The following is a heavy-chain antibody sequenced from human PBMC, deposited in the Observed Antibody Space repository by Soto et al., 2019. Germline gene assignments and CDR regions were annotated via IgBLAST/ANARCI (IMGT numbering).Heavy chain of an antibody. V-gene: IGHV4-39*01. Sequence: SETLSLTCTISGGSISSSSYYWGWIRQPPGKGLEWIGSIYYSGSTYYNPSLKSRVTISVDTSKNQFSLKLSSVTAADTAVYYCARLLIVARYFDYWGQGTLVTVSS. D-gene: IGHD3-16*02. J-gene: IGHJ4*02. CDR1: GGSISSSSYY. CDR2: IYYSGST. CDR3: ARLLIVARYFDY.